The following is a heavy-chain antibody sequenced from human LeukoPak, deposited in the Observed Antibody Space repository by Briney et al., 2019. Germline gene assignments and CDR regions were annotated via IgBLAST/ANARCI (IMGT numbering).Heavy chain of an antibody. CDR3: AKPGEEDFWSGYHYFDY. CDR2: ISGSGGST. D-gene: IGHD3-3*01. Sequence: GGSLRLSCAASGFTFSSYAMSWVRQAPGKGLEWVSAISGSGGSTYYADSVKGRFTISRDNSKNTLYLQMNSLRAESTAVYYCAKPGEEDFWSGYHYFDYWGQGTLVTVSS. J-gene: IGHJ4*02. CDR1: GFTFSSYA. V-gene: IGHV3-23*01.